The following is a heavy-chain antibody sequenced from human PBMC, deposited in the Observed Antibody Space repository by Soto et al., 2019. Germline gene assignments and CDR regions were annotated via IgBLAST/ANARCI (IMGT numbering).Heavy chain of an antibody. V-gene: IGHV1-69*01. CDR3: ASFDGTLVRGGRSSPYEMDV. D-gene: IGHD3-10*01. Sequence: QVLLVQSGPEVKKPGSSVKVSCKASGGTFNNYAINWVRQAPGKGLEWMGGIIPTFGTGNHPQKFQARVPITADESTTKAYMELNSLRSEDTAMYYCASFDGTLVRGGRSSPYEMDVWGQGTTVIVSS. CDR1: GGTFNNYA. J-gene: IGHJ6*02. CDR2: IIPTFGTG.